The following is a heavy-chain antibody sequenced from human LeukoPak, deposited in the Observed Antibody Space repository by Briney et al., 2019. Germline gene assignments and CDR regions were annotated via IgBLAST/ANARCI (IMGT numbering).Heavy chain of an antibody. CDR1: GGSIISKTW. D-gene: IGHD3-10*01. CDR3: ARLGSYYDY. CDR2: VYQSGST. Sequence: SGTLSLTCAVSGGSIISKTWWTWVRQPPGKGLEWIGEVYQSGSTNYNPSLRSRVTISVDKSKNRFSLKVNSVTAADTAVYYCARLGSYYDYWGQGTLVSVSS. V-gene: IGHV4-4*02. J-gene: IGHJ4*02.